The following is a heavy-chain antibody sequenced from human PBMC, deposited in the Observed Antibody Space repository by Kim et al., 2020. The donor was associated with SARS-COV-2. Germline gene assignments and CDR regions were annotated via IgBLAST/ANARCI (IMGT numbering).Heavy chain of an antibody. CDR1: GDSINDYY. CDR2: ISFSGNT. J-gene: IGHJ6*02. Sequence: SETLSLTCNVSGDSINDYYWSWIRQPPGKGLEWIGYISFSGNTKYNPSFKSRLTISVDTSTNQFSLRLSSVTAADTAVYYCARDMGPYYHDTTGSVWGQGTTVTDSS. CDR3: ARDMGPYYHDTTGSV. D-gene: IGHD3-22*01. V-gene: IGHV4-59*01.